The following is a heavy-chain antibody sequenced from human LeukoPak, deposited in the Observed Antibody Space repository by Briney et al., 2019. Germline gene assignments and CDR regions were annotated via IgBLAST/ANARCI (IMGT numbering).Heavy chain of an antibody. CDR1: GFTFSSYA. CDR2: ISGSGGGT. CDR3: AKAPPCYDILTGYSYYFDY. J-gene: IGHJ4*02. Sequence: PGGSLRLSCAASGFTFSSYAMSWVRQAPGKGLEWVSAISGSGGGTYYADSVKGRFTISRDNSKNTLYLQMDSLRAEDTAVYYCAKAPPCYDILTGYSYYFDYWGQGTLVTVSS. V-gene: IGHV3-23*01. D-gene: IGHD3-9*01.